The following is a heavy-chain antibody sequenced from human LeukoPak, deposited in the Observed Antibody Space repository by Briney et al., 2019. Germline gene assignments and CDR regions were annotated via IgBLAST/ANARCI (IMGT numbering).Heavy chain of an antibody. Sequence: SQTLSLTCAVSGGSISSGGYSWSWIRQPPGKGLEWIGYIYYSGSTNYNPSLKSRVTISVDTSKNQFSLKLSSVTAADTAVYYCARSSHYDSSGYYSWGQGTLVTVSS. CDR1: GGSISSGGYS. CDR2: IYYSGST. V-gene: IGHV4-30-4*07. J-gene: IGHJ4*02. D-gene: IGHD3-22*01. CDR3: ARSSHYDSSGYYS.